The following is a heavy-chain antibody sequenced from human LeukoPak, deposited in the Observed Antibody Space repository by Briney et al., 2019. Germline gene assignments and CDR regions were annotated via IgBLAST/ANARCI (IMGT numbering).Heavy chain of an antibody. V-gene: IGHV3-30-3*01. J-gene: IGHJ6*02. D-gene: IGHD3-10*01. Sequence: GGSLRLSCAASGFTFSSYTMNWVRQAPGKGLEWVAFISYDVSNKYYADSVKGRFTISRDNSKNTLYLQMNSLRAEDTAVYYCASQGGLLWFGELSGGMDVWGQGTTVTVSS. CDR1: GFTFSSYT. CDR3: ASQGGLLWFGELSGGMDV. CDR2: ISYDVSNK.